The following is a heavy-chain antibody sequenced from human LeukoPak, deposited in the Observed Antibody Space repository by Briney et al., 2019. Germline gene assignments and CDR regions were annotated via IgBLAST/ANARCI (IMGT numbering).Heavy chain of an antibody. CDR1: SGSINSYY. V-gene: IGHV4-59*01. CDR3: ATETGVYFEY. CDR2: IYYTGTT. D-gene: IGHD3-10*01. Sequence: PSETLSLTCTVSSGSINSYYWSWIRQPPGKGLEWIAYIYYTGTTNYNPSLKSRVTLTLDTAKNQFSLKLSSVTAADTAVYYCATETGVYFEYWGQGTLVTVST. J-gene: IGHJ4*02.